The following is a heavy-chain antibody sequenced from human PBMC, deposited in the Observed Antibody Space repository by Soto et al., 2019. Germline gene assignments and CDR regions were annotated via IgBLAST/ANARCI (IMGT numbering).Heavy chain of an antibody. V-gene: IGHV4-39*01. CDR3: ARILGPFDY. CDR1: GGSLSSSSYY. CDR2: IYYSGST. D-gene: IGHD3-16*01. Sequence: PSETLSLTWTVAGGSLSSSSYYWGWIRQPPGKGLEWIGSIYYSGSTYYNPSLKSRVTISVDTSKNQFSLKLSSVTAADTAVYYCARILGPFDYWGQGTLVTVSS. J-gene: IGHJ4*02.